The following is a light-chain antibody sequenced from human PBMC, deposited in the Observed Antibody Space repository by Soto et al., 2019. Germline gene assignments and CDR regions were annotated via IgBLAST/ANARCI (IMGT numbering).Light chain of an antibody. CDR1: QSVSSSY. J-gene: IGKJ2*01. CDR2: CAS. CDR3: QQYGSSPHT. Sequence: EIVLTQSPGTLSLSPGERATLSCRASQSVSSSYLAWYQHKPGQAPRLLIYCASSRATGIPDRFSGSGSGTVFTLTISRLEPEDFAVYYCQQYGSSPHTFGQGTKLEIK. V-gene: IGKV3-20*01.